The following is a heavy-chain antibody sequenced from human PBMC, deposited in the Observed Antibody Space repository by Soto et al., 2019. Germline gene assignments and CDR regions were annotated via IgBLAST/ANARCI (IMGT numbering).Heavy chain of an antibody. CDR2: TSYDGSNN. Sequence: QVQLVESGGGVVQPGTSLRLSCVGSGFTFRSYVIHWVRQAPGKGLEWVALTSYDGSNNFYGDSVKGRFTISRDNSRNTVELQMDSVRLGDTTLYYCARWGTMGGLDVWGQGTLVSVSS. J-gene: IGHJ4*02. V-gene: IGHV3-33*05. CDR1: GFTFRSYV. D-gene: IGHD3-16*01. CDR3: ARWGTMGGLDV.